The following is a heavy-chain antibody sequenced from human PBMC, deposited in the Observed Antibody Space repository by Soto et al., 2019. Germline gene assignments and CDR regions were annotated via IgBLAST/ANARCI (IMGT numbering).Heavy chain of an antibody. CDR3: ARAGSYRFDY. J-gene: IGHJ4*02. CDR2: ISPDGRTI. CDR1: GFTLSSHW. V-gene: IGHV3-74*01. Sequence: EVQLVESGGGLVQPGGSLRLSCAASGFTLSSHWVHWVRQAPGKGLMWVSRISPDGRTINYADSVKGRFTISRDNANNMVYLQMNSLRVEDTALFYCARAGSYRFDYWGQGTLVTVSS. D-gene: IGHD3-10*01.